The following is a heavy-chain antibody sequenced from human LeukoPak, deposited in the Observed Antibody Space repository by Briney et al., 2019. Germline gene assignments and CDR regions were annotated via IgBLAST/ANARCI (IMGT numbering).Heavy chain of an antibody. J-gene: IGHJ4*02. Sequence: SESLSLTCTVSGGSISSYYWSWIRQPPGKGLEWIGYIYYSGSTNYNPSLKSRVTISVDTSKNQFSLKLSSVTAADTAVYYCARGQGTVTTHWGQGTLVTVSS. D-gene: IGHD4-17*01. CDR3: ARGQGTVTTH. V-gene: IGHV4-59*12. CDR1: GGSISSYY. CDR2: IYYSGST.